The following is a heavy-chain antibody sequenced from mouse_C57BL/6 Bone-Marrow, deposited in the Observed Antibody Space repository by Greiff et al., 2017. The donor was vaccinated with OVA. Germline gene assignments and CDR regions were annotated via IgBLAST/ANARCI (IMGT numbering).Heavy chain of an antibody. Sequence: QVQLKQPGAELVKPGASVKLSCKASGYTFTSYWMHWVKQRPGQGLEWIGMIHPNSGSTNYNEKFKSKATLTVDKSSSTAYMQLSSLTSEDSAVYYCARSLRRRKFFAYWGQGTLVTVSA. J-gene: IGHJ3*01. D-gene: IGHD1-2*01. CDR2: IHPNSGST. CDR1: GYTFTSYW. V-gene: IGHV1-64*01. CDR3: ARSLRRRKFFAY.